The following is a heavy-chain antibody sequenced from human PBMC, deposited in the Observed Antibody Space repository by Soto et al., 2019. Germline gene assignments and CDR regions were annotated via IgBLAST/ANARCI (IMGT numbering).Heavy chain of an antibody. J-gene: IGHJ3*02. Sequence: QVQLVQSGAEVKKPGSSVKVSCKASGGTFSSYTITWVRQAPGQGLEWMGRIIPILAIANYAQKFQGRVTITADKSTSTAYMDLTSLRSEDTAVYYCARGRNPHYDILTGSDAFDIWGQGTMVTVSS. CDR2: IIPILAIA. CDR3: ARGRNPHYDILTGSDAFDI. CDR1: GGTFSSYT. V-gene: IGHV1-69*02. D-gene: IGHD3-9*01.